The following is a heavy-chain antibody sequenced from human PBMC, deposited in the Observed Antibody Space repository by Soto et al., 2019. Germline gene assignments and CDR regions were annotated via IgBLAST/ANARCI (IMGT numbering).Heavy chain of an antibody. CDR1: GGSISSYY. V-gene: IGHV4-59*08. D-gene: IGHD3-22*01. Sequence: SETLSLTCTVSGGSISSYYWSWIRQPPGKGLEWIGYIYYSGSTNYNPSLKSRVTISVDTSKNQFSLKLSSVTAADTAVYYCARLAEIDYGMDVWGQGTTVTAP. CDR2: IYYSGST. J-gene: IGHJ6*02. CDR3: ARLAEIDYGMDV.